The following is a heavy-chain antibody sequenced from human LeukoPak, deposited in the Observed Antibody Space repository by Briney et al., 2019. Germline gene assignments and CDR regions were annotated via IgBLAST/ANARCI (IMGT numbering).Heavy chain of an antibody. D-gene: IGHD3-16*02. Sequence: PGGSPRLSCAASGFTLSSYAMSWVRQAPGKGLEWVSAISGSGGSTYYADSVKGRFTISRDNSKNTLYLQMNSLRAEDTAVYYCAKDTIMITFGGVISTYFTNYYYYYMDVWGKGTTVTVSS. CDR2: ISGSGGST. V-gene: IGHV3-23*01. CDR3: AKDTIMITFGGVISTYFTNYYYYYMDV. J-gene: IGHJ6*03. CDR1: GFTLSSYA.